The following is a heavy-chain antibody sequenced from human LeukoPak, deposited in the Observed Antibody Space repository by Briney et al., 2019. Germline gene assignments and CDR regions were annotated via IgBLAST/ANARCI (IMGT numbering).Heavy chain of an antibody. CDR3: ARDTGRYFDWFVDY. J-gene: IGHJ4*02. Sequence: GGSLRLSCAASGFTFSSYGMHWVRQAPGKGLEWVAVIWYDGGNKYYADSVKGRFTISRDNSKNTLYLQMNSLRAEDTAVYYCARDTGRYFDWFVDYWGQGTLVTVSS. CDR2: IWYDGGNK. D-gene: IGHD3-9*01. CDR1: GFTFSSYG. V-gene: IGHV3-33*01.